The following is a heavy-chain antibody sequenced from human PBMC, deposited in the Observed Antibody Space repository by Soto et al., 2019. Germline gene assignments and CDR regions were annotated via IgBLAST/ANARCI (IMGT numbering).Heavy chain of an antibody. CDR2: ISQSGST. CDR3: ARDPNANAFDI. Sequence: SETLSLTCAVYGASLSGYDWSWVRQPPGKGLQWIGEISQSGSTNYDPSLKSRVTISMDTSKRQFSLRLRSVTAADTATYYCARDPNANAFDIWGRGTMVAVSS. J-gene: IGHJ3*02. V-gene: IGHV4-34*01. CDR1: GASLSGYD.